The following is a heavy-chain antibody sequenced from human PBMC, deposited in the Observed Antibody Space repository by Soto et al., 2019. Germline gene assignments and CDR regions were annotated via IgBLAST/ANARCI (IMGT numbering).Heavy chain of an antibody. CDR3: TKPSRMELSTMVRDNGAQNSNAMEV. Sequence: PGESLKISCKGSGYSFTSYWVGWVRHMPGKGLEWMGIIYPGDSDTRYSPSFHGQGTISADKSISTAYLQSSSLKASGSSTYSSTKPSRMELSTMVRDNGAQNSNAMEVWGQGPTVTDSS. CDR2: IYPGDSDT. D-gene: IGHD3-10*01. CDR1: GYSFTSYW. J-gene: IGHJ6*01. V-gene: IGHV5-51*01.